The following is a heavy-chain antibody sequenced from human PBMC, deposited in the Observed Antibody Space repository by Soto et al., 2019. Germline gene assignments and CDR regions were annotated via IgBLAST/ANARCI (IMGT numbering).Heavy chain of an antibody. CDR3: ARDVYYYDSSGYSENFDY. CDR2: ISAYNGNT. CDR1: GYTFTSYG. Sequence: ASVKVSCKASGYTFTSYGISWVRQAPGQGLEWMGWISAYNGNTNYAQKLQGRVTMTTDTSTSTAYMELRSLRSDDTAVYYCARDVYYYDSSGYSENFDYWGQGTLVTVSS. D-gene: IGHD3-22*01. V-gene: IGHV1-18*01. J-gene: IGHJ4*02.